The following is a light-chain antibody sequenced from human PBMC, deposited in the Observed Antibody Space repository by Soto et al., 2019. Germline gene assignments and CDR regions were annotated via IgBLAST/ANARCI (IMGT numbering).Light chain of an antibody. CDR1: QSISSY. CDR2: DAS. Sequence: DIQMTRSPSSLSASVGDRVTITCRASQSISSYLNWYQQHPGTAPKRLIYDASNLQSGVPSSFSGSGSGTEFTLTISSLQPEDFATYYCQQLNNYPPTFGGGTKVDIK. J-gene: IGKJ4*01. V-gene: IGKV1-9*01. CDR3: QQLNNYPPT.